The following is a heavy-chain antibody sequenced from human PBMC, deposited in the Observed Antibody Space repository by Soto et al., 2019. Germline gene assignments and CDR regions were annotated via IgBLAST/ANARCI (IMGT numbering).Heavy chain of an antibody. D-gene: IGHD3-3*01. CDR2: IKQDGSEK. CDR3: ARESGTIFGVVDNDY. CDR1: GFTFSSYW. J-gene: IGHJ4*02. V-gene: IGHV3-7*01. Sequence: VGSLRLSCAASGFTFSSYWMSWVRQAPGKGLEWVANIKQDGSEKYYVDSVKGRFTISRDNAKNSLYLQMNSLRAEDTAVYYCARESGTIFGVVDNDYWGQGTLVTVSS.